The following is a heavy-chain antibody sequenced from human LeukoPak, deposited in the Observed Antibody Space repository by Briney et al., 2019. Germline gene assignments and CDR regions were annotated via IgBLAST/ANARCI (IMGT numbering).Heavy chain of an antibody. CDR2: IYYSGST. CDR1: GGSISSYY. V-gene: IGHV4-59*12. Sequence: SETLSLTCTVSGGSISSYYWSWIRQPPGKGLEWIGYIYYSGSTNYNPSLKSRVTISVDTSKNQFSLKLSSVTAADTAVYYCARIPDAKHSSSSYWGQGTLVTVSS. J-gene: IGHJ4*02. CDR3: ARIPDAKHSSSSY. D-gene: IGHD6-6*01.